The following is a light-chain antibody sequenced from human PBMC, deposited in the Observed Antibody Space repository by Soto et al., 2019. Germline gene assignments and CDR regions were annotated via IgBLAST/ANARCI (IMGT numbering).Light chain of an antibody. CDR1: QSISNW. V-gene: IGKV1-5*01. Sequence: DIQMTQSPSILSASVGDRVTITCRASQSISNWLAWYQQKPGRAPKVLIYDASSLQSGVPSRFSGSGSGTEFTLTISSLQPDDIATYYCQQYNSYSGTFGQGTKLEIK. CDR2: DAS. J-gene: IGKJ2*01. CDR3: QQYNSYSGT.